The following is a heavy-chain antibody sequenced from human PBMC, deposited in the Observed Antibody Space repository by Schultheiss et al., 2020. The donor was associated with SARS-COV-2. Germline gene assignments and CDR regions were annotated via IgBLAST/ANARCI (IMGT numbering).Heavy chain of an antibody. J-gene: IGHJ6*03. Sequence: SETLSLTCTVSGGSISSGDYYWSWIRQPPGKGLEWIGYIYYSGSTYYNPSLKSRVTISVDTSKNQFSLKLSPVTAADTAVYYCAAISNYYYYYLDIWGKGTTVTVSS. CDR1: GGSISSGDYY. CDR2: IYYSGST. CDR3: AAISNYYYYYLDI. V-gene: IGHV4-30-4*08. D-gene: IGHD3-9*01.